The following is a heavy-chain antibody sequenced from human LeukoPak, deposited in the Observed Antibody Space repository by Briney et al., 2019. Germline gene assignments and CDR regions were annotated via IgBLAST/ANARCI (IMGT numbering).Heavy chain of an antibody. V-gene: IGHV3-64*01. CDR3: ARASDFWSGYFFDY. Sequence: GGSLRLSCAASGFTFSSYAMHWVRQAPGKALEYVSAISSNGGSTYYAKSVKGRFTISRDNSKNTLYLQMGSLRAEDMAVYYCARASDFWSGYFFDYWGQGTLVTVSS. D-gene: IGHD3-3*01. CDR1: GFTFSSYA. J-gene: IGHJ4*02. CDR2: ISSNGGST.